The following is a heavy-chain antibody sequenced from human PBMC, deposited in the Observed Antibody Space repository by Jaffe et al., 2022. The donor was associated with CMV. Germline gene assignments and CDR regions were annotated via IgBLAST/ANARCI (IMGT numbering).Heavy chain of an antibody. J-gene: IGHJ4*02. CDR1: GGTFSSYA. CDR2: IIPILGIA. Sequence: QVQLVQSGAEVKKPGSSVKVSCKASGGTFSSYAISWVRQAPGQGLEWMGRIIPILGIANYAQKFQGRVTITADKSTSTAYMELSSLRSEDTAVYYCARDDSSGYSTLDYWGQGTLVTVSS. D-gene: IGHD3-22*01. V-gene: IGHV1-69*09. CDR3: ARDDSSGYSTLDY.